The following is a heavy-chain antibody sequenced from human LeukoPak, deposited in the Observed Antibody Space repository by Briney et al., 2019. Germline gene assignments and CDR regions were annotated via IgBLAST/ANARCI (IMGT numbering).Heavy chain of an antibody. D-gene: IGHD5-18*01. CDR3: ATGDYSYGLYFDY. V-gene: IGHV3-7*03. CDR1: GFTFTIYW. CDR2: IKQDGSEK. J-gene: IGHJ4*02. Sequence: GGSLRLSCAASGFTFTIYWMRWVRQAPGKGLEWVANIKQDGSEKYYVDSVKGRFTISRDNAKNSVYLQMNSLRAEDTAVYYCATGDYSYGLYFDYWGQGTLVTVSS.